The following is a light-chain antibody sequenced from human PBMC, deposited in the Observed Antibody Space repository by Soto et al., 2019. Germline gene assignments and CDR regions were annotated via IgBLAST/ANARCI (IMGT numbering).Light chain of an antibody. CDR2: GNS. CDR3: QSYDSSLSAHVV. Sequence: QSVLTQPPSVSGAPGQRVTISCTGSSSNIGAGYEVHWYQQLPGTAPKLLIYGNSNRPSGVPDRFSGSKSGTSASLAITGLQAEDEADYYCQSYDSSLSAHVVFGGGTQLTVL. V-gene: IGLV1-40*01. CDR1: SSNIGAGYE. J-gene: IGLJ2*01.